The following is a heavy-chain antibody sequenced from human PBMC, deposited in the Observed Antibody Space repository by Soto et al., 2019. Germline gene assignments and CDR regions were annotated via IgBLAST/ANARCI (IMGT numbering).Heavy chain of an antibody. CDR1: GGYISSYY. J-gene: IGHJ4*02. CDR3: ATWGSYRSAFDY. CDR2: IYYSGST. Sequence: SETLSLTCTVSGGYISSYYWSWIRQPPGKGLEWIGYIYYSGSTNYNPSLKSRVTISVDTSKNQFSLKLSSVTAADTAVYYCATWGSYRSAFDYWGQGTLVTVSS. V-gene: IGHV4-59*01. D-gene: IGHD3-16*02.